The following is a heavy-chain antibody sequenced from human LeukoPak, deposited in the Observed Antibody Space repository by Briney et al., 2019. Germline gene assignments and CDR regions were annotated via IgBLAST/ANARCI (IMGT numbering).Heavy chain of an antibody. CDR1: GFTFSSYW. V-gene: IGHV3-74*01. J-gene: IGHJ4*02. CDR2: INTDGSST. CDR3: AKAAVYSVNWTPFDD. Sequence: GGSLRLSCAASGFTFSSYWMHWVRQAPGKGLVWVSRINTDGSSTSYADSVKGRFTISRDNAKNMLYLQMNSLRAEDTAVYYCAKAAVYSVNWTPFDDWGLGTFVTVSS. D-gene: IGHD1-1*01.